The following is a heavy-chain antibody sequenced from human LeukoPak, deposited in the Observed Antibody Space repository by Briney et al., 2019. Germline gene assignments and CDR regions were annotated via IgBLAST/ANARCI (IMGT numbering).Heavy chain of an antibody. J-gene: IGHJ4*02. Sequence: GGSLRISCAASGFTFSSYAMHWVRQAPGKGLEYVSAISSNGGSTYYANSVKGRFTISRDNSKNTLYLQMGSLRAEDMAVYYCATGYSSGWTLTRFDYWGQGTLVTVSS. D-gene: IGHD6-19*01. CDR1: GFTFSSYA. CDR3: ATGYSSGWTLTRFDY. CDR2: ISSNGGST. V-gene: IGHV3-64*01.